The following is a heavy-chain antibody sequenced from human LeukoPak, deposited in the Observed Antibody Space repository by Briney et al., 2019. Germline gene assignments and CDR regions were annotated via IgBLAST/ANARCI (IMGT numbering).Heavy chain of an antibody. CDR1: GASISGGTYY. CDR3: ARRGGSGRAFDY. Sequence: PSETLSLTCSVSGASISGGTYYWGWIRQPPGKGLEWIGSIYYTGSTYDNPPLKSRVTISVDTSKNQFSLKLSSVTAADTAVYYCARRGGSGRAFDYWGQGTLVTVSS. V-gene: IGHV4-39*01. D-gene: IGHD1-26*01. J-gene: IGHJ4*02. CDR2: IYYTGST.